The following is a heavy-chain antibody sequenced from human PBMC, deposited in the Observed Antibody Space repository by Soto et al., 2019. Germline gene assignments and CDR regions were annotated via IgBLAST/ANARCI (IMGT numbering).Heavy chain of an antibody. CDR3: ARDIQATDFWSGYFIPDMDV. V-gene: IGHV1-18*04. D-gene: IGHD3-3*01. CDR1: GYTFTSYG. Sequence: QVQLVQSGAEVKKPGASVKVSCKASGYTFTSYGISWVRQAPGQGLEWMGWISAYNGNTNYAQKLQGRVTMTTDTSTSTAYMELRSLRSDDTAVYYCARDIQATDFWSGYFIPDMDVWGQGTTVTVSS. CDR2: ISAYNGNT. J-gene: IGHJ6*02.